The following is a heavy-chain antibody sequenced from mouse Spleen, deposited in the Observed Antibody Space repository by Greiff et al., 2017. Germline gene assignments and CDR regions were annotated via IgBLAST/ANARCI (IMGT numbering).Heavy chain of an antibody. J-gene: IGHJ1*01. D-gene: IGHD4-1*01. V-gene: IGHV1-64*01. CDR3: ARSPWEGYWYFDV. CDR2: IHPNSGST. Sequence: QVQLQQPGAELVKPGASVKLSCKASGYTFTSYWMHWVKQRPGQGLEWIGMIHPNSGSTNYNEKFKSKATLTVDKSSSTAYMQLSSLTSEDSAVYYCARSPWEGYWYFDVWGAGTTVTVSS. CDR1: GYTFTSYW.